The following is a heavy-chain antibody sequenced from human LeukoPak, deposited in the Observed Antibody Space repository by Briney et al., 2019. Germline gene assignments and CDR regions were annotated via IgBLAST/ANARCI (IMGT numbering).Heavy chain of an antibody. CDR3: TTLAFYGDYVIY. D-gene: IGHD4-17*01. J-gene: IGHJ4*02. CDR1: GFTFSNAW. V-gene: IGHV3-15*01. CDR2: IKSKTDGGTT. Sequence: GGSLRLSCAASGFTFSNAWMSWVRQAPGKGLEWVGRIKSKTDGGTTDYAAPVKGRFTISRDDSKNTLYLQMNSLKTEDTAVYYCTTLAFYGDYVIYWGQGTLVTVSS.